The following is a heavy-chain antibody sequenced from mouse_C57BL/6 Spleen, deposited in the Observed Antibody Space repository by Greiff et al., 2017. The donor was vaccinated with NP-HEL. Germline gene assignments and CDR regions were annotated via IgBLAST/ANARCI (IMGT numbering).Heavy chain of an antibody. CDR2: INPNNGGT. D-gene: IGHD1-1*01. CDR3: ASRSRYAMDD. J-gene: IGHJ4*01. Sequence: EVQLQQSGPELVKPGASVKISCKASGYTFTDYYMNWVKQSHGKSLEWIGDINPNNGGTSYNQKFKGKATLTVDKSSSTAYMELRSLTSEDSAVYYCASRSRYAMDDWGQGTSVTVSS. CDR1: GYTFTDYY. V-gene: IGHV1-26*01.